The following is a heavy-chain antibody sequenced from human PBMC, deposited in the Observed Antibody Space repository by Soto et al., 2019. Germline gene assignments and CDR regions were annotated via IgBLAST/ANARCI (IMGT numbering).Heavy chain of an antibody. CDR1: GASISGFY. CDR2: IYATGTT. J-gene: IGHJ5*02. Sequence: PSETLSLPCAVPGASISGFYWSWIRKSAGKGLEWIGRIYATGTTDYNPSLKSRVMMSVDTSKKQFSLKLRSVTAADTAVYYCVRDGTKTLRDWFDPWGQGISVTVSS. D-gene: IGHD1-1*01. V-gene: IGHV4-4*07. CDR3: VRDGTKTLRDWFDP.